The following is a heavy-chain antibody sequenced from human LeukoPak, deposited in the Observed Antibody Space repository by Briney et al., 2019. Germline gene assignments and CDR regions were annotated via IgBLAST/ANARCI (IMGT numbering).Heavy chain of an antibody. CDR3: ARQRGYCSSTSCSYYGMDV. CDR2: IWYDGSNK. CDR1: GFTFSSYG. J-gene: IGHJ6*02. D-gene: IGHD2-2*01. Sequence: GGSLRLSCAVSGFTFSSYGMHWVRQAPGKGLEWVAVIWYDGSNKYYADSVKGRFTISRDNSKNTLYLQMSSLRAEDTAVYYCARQRGYCSSTSCSYYGMDVWGQGTTVTVSS. V-gene: IGHV3-33*01.